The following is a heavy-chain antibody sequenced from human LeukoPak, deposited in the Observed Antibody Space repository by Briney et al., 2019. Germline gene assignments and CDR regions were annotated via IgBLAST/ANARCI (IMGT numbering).Heavy chain of an antibody. CDR1: GYTFTDYY. CDR3: ARAQGQSRYGYGAAYYYYMDV. Sequence: ASVKVSCKASGYTFTDYYMHWVRQAPGQGLEWMGWINPNSGGTNYAQKFQGRVTMTRDTSISTAYMELSRLRSDDTAAYYCARAQGQSRYGYGAAYYYYMDVWGKGTTVTVSS. CDR2: INPNSGGT. J-gene: IGHJ6*03. D-gene: IGHD5-18*01. V-gene: IGHV1-2*02.